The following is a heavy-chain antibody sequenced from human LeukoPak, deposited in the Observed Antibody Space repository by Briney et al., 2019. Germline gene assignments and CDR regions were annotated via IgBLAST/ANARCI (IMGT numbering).Heavy chain of an antibody. CDR2: INHSGST. V-gene: IGHV4-34*01. CDR1: GGSFSGYY. D-gene: IGHD6-19*01. CDR3: ARVGIAVAGTRRRYYYYMDV. Sequence: SETLSLTCAVYGGSFSGYYWSWIRQPPGKGLEWIGEINHSGSTDYNPSLKSRVTISVDTSKNQFSLKLSSVTAADTAVYYCARVGIAVAGTRRRYYYYMDVWGKGTTVTVSS. J-gene: IGHJ6*03.